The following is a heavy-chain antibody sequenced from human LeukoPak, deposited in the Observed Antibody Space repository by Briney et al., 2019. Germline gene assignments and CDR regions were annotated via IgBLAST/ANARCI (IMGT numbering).Heavy chain of an antibody. D-gene: IGHD6-13*01. J-gene: IGHJ4*02. CDR2: ISAYNGNT. V-gene: IGHV1-18*01. Sequence: GASVTVSFTASGYTFTSYGISWVRQAPGQGLQWRGWISAYNGNTNYAQQLQGRVTMTTDTSTSTAYMELRSLRSDDTAVYYCARASTEGIAAAGTGSFDYWGQGTLVTVSS. CDR1: GYTFTSYG. CDR3: ARASTEGIAAAGTGSFDY.